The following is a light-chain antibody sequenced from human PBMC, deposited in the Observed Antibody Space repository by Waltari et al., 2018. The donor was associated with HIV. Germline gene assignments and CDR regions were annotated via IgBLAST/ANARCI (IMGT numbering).Light chain of an antibody. V-gene: IGLV2-23*01. CDR3: CSYTGSTTWV. CDR1: SSDVGSYNV. Sequence: QSALTQPASVSGSPAQSITISCTGTSSDVGSYNVVSWYQQHPGKAPKLMIYEDNKRPSGVSNRFSGSKSGNTASLTISGLQAEDEADYYCCSYTGSTTWVFGGGTKLTVL. J-gene: IGLJ3*02. CDR2: EDN.